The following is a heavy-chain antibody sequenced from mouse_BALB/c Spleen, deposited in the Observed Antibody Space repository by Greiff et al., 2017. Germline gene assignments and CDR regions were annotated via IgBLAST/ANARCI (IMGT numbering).Heavy chain of an antibody. J-gene: IGHJ3*01. CDR2: ISDGGSYT. Sequence: EVKLVESGGGLVKPGGSLKLSCAASGFTFSDYYMYWVRQTPEKRLEWVATISDGGSYTYYPDSVKGRFTISRDNAKNNLYLQMSSLKSEDTAMYYCATLGNWERAYWGQGTLVTVSA. D-gene: IGHD4-1*01. CDR1: GFTFSDYY. V-gene: IGHV5-4*02. CDR3: ATLGNWERAY.